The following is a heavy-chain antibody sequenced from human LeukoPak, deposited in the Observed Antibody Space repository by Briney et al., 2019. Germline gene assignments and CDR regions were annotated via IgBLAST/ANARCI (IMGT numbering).Heavy chain of an antibody. CDR3: ARDKQLWHYDAFDI. CDR2: IYTSGST. D-gene: IGHD5-18*01. CDR1: GGSISSGSYY. J-gene: IGHJ3*02. V-gene: IGHV4-61*02. Sequence: PSETLSLTCTVSGGSISSGSYYWSWIRQPAGKGLEWIGRIYTSGSTNYNPSLKSRVTMSVDTSKNQFSLKLSSVTAADTAVYYCARDKQLWHYDAFDIWGQGTMVTVSS.